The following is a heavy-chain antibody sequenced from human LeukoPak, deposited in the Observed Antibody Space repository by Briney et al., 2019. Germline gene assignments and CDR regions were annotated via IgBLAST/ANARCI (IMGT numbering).Heavy chain of an antibody. CDR1: GYTFTGYY. D-gene: IGHD6-19*01. J-gene: IGHJ4*02. V-gene: IGHV1-2*02. Sequence: GASVKVSCKASGYTFTGYYMHWVRQAPGQGLEWMGWIHPNSGGTNSAQNFQGRVTMTRDTSISTAYMELSRLKSDDTAVYYCARQFGSGWYFDYWGQGTLVTVSS. CDR2: IHPNSGGT. CDR3: ARQFGSGWYFDY.